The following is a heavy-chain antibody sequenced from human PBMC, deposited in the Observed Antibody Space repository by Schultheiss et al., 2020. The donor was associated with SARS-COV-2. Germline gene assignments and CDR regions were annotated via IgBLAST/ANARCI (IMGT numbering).Heavy chain of an antibody. D-gene: IGHD3-10*01. V-gene: IGHV3-NL1*01. CDR2: IYSGGST. CDR1: GFTFTSYG. CDR3: ARSPGSYSPYYYGMDV. Sequence: GGSLRLSCAASGFTFTSYGMHWVRQAPGKGLEWVSVIYSGGSTYYADSVKGRFTISRDTSKNTLYLQMNSLRAEDTAVYYCARSPGSYSPYYYGMDVWGQGTTVTVSS. J-gene: IGHJ6*02.